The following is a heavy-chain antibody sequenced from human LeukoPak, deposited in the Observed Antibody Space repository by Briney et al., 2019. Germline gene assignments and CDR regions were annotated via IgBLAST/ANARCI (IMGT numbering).Heavy chain of an antibody. D-gene: IGHD6-6*01. V-gene: IGHV5-51*01. Sequence: GESLKISCKGSGYSFTNYWIGWVRQMPGKGLEWMGIIYPGDSDTRYSPSFQGQVTISADKSISTAYLQWSSLKASDTAMYYCGTRGEYSSSSGSFDSWGQGTLVTVSS. J-gene: IGHJ4*02. CDR1: GYSFTNYW. CDR2: IYPGDSDT. CDR3: GTRGEYSSSSGSFDS.